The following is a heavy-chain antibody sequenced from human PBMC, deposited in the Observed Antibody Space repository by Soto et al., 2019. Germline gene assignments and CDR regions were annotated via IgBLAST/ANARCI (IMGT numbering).Heavy chain of an antibody. D-gene: IGHD3-22*01. J-gene: IGHJ4*02. CDR1: GFTFSDHY. CDR2: SRDKAQGYTT. Sequence: GGSLRLSCAASGFTFSDHYIDWVRQAPGKGLEWVGGSRDKAQGYTTQYAASVKGRFTTSRDDSKNSVYLQMNSLKTEDTAVYYSVRATYYSDSSVYTRCFDYWGRGTLVTVSS. CDR3: VRATYYSDSSVYTRCFDY. V-gene: IGHV3-72*01.